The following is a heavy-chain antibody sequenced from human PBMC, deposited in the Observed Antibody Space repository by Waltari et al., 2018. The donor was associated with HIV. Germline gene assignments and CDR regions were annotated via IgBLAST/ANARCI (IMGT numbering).Heavy chain of an antibody. D-gene: IGHD3-10*01. CDR3: ARPLRSGGFDP. CDR2: IYGGGST. CDR1: GSTVSSNY. V-gene: IGHV3-53*01. Sequence: EVQLVESGGALIQPGGSLRLSCPASGSTVSSNYMSWVRHAPGKGLEWVSVIYGGGSTYYADSVKGRFTISRDNSKNTLYLQMNSLRAEDTAVYYCARPLRSGGFDPWGQGTLVTVSS. J-gene: IGHJ5*02.